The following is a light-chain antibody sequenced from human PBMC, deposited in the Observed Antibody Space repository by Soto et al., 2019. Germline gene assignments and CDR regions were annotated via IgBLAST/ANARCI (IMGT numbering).Light chain of an antibody. J-gene: IGLJ1*01. CDR1: SSDVGAYNY. CDR3: GSYAVTSSYV. CDR2: DVS. V-gene: IGLV2-11*01. Sequence: QSVLTQPRAVSGTPGHSVTISCTGTSSDVGAYNYVSWYQQHPGKAPKFMIYDVSKRPSGVADRFSGSKSGNTASLTISGLQAEDEADYYSGSYAVTSSYVFGTGTKVTV.